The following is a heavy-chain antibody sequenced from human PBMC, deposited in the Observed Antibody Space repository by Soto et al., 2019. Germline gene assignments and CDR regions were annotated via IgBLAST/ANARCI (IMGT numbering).Heavy chain of an antibody. CDR2: INPNSGGT. J-gene: IGHJ5*02. Sequence: GASVKVSCKASGYTFTGYYMHWVRQAPGQGLEWMGWINPNSGGTNYAQKFQGWVTMTRDTSISTAYMELSRLRSDDTAVYYCATLGDCSGGSCHGWFDPWGQGTLVTVSS. V-gene: IGHV1-2*04. D-gene: IGHD2-15*01. CDR3: ATLGDCSGGSCHGWFDP. CDR1: GYTFTGYY.